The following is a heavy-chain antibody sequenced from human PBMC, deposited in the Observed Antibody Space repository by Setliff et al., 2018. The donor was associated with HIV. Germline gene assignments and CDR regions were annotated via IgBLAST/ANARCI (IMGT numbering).Heavy chain of an antibody. CDR1: GDSFSTPTNH. CDR2: IYYGGSP. D-gene: IGHD3-22*01. CDR3: ARDPHYYDRSGHYSWFYFDY. J-gene: IGHJ4*02. Sequence: SETLSLTCTVSGDSFSTPTNHWGWIRQPPGKGLEWIGNIYYGGSPYYNSPLKSRVTISLDTSSNQFSLKMTSVTAADTAVYFCARDPHYYDRSGHYSWFYFDYWGQGALVTVSS. V-gene: IGHV4-39*07.